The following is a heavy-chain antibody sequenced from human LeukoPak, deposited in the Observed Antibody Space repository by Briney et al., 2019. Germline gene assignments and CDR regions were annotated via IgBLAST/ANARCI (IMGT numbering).Heavy chain of an antibody. CDR2: IYYSGST. V-gene: IGHV4-38-2*01. Sequence: SETLSLTCAVSGYSISSGYYWGWIRQPPGKGLEWIGSIYYSGSTYYNPSLKSRVTISVDTSKNQFSLKLSSVTAADTAVYYCARRQLWGRNPFDYWGQGALVTVSS. D-gene: IGHD2-21*01. CDR3: ARRQLWGRNPFDY. CDR1: GYSISSGYY. J-gene: IGHJ4*02.